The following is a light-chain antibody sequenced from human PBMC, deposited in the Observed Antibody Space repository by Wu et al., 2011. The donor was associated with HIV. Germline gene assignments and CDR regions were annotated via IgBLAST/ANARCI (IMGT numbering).Light chain of an antibody. Sequence: EIVLTQSPGTLSLSPGERATLSCRASQSVSSSYLAWYQQKPGQAPRLLIYGASSRATGIPDRFSGSGSGTDFTLTISRLEPEDFAAYYCQHYGSSPYTFARGPRWRSN. V-gene: IGKV3-20*01. CDR3: QHYGSSPYT. J-gene: IGKJ2*01. CDR2: GAS. CDR1: QSVSSSY.